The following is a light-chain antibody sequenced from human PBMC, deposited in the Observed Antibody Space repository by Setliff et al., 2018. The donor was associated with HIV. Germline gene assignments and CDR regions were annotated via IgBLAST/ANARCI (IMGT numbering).Light chain of an antibody. Sequence: QSVLTQPASVSGSPGQSITISCTGTSSDVGSDDLVSWYQQHPGKAPKVIIYEVNERPSGVSNRFSGSKSGNAASLTISGLQPEDEAEYYCCSYAGSTTLVFGGGTKVTVL. CDR2: EVN. V-gene: IGLV2-23*02. CDR1: SSDVGSDDL. CDR3: CSYAGSTTLV. J-gene: IGLJ3*02.